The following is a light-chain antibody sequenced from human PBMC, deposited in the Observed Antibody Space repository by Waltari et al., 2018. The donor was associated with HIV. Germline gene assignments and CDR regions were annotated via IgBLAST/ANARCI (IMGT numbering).Light chain of an antibody. CDR1: HSISDW. V-gene: IGKV1-5*03. Sequence: DIQMTQSPSTLSAFVGDRVTITCRASHSISDWLAWYQQKPGKAPKLLIYKASTLESGVPSRFSGSRSGTEFTLTITSLQPDDFATYYCQQYNTDPSFGQGTRLE. J-gene: IGKJ5*01. CDR3: QQYNTDPS. CDR2: KAS.